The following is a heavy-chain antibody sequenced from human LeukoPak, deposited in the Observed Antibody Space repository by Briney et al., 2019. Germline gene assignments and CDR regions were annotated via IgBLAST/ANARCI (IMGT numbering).Heavy chain of an antibody. CDR3: ARAAEIYDFWSGYGTGYYYYMDV. J-gene: IGHJ6*03. V-gene: IGHV4-31*03. Sequence: PSQTLSLTCTVSGGSISSGGYYWSWIRQHPGKGLEWIGYIYYSGSTYYNPSLKSRVTISVDTSKNQFSLKLSSVTAADTAVYYCARAAEIYDFWSGYGTGYYYYMDVWGKGTTVTVSS. CDR1: GGSISSGGYY. D-gene: IGHD3-3*01. CDR2: IYYSGST.